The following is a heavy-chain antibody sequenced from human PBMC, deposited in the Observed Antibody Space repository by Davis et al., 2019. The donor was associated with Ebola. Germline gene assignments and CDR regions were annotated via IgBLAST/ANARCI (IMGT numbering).Heavy chain of an antibody. Sequence: ESLKISCAASGFTFSSYSMNWVRQPPGKGLEWIGYIYYSGSTNYNPSLKSRVTISVDTSKNQFSLKLSSVTAADTAVYYCAGAPYYYYGMDVWGQGTTVTVSS. CDR2: IYYSGST. J-gene: IGHJ6*02. CDR3: AGAPYYYYGMDV. CDR1: GFTFSSYS. V-gene: IGHV4-59*08.